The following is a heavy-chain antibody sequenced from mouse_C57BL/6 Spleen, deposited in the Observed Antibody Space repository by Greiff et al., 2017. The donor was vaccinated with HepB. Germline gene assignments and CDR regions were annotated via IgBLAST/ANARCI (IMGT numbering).Heavy chain of an antibody. J-gene: IGHJ4*01. Sequence: QVQLKQPGAELVMPGASVKLSCKASGYTFTSYWMHWVKQRPGQGLEWIGEIDPSDSYTNYNQKFKGKSTLTVDKSSSTAYMQLSSLTAEDSAVYYCARGAVVALYAMDYWGQGTSVTVSS. D-gene: IGHD1-1*01. CDR3: ARGAVVALYAMDY. CDR1: GYTFTSYW. CDR2: IDPSDSYT. V-gene: IGHV1-69*01.